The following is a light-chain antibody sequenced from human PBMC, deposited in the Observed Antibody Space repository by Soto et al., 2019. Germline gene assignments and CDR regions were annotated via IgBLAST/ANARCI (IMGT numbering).Light chain of an antibody. V-gene: IGLV2-14*01. CDR2: DVS. Sequence: QSALTQPSSVSGSPGQSITISCTGTSTDVGGSKYFAWYQQHPGKAPKLMIYDVSDRTTGVSNRFSGSKSGNTASLTISGLQAEDVADYYCGSYTSSSTLYVFGTGTKVTVL. CDR1: STDVGGSKY. J-gene: IGLJ1*01. CDR3: GSYTSSSTLYV.